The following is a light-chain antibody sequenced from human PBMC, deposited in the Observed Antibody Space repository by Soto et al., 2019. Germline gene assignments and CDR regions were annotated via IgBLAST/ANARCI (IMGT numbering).Light chain of an antibody. CDR2: GAS. V-gene: IGKV3-20*01. Sequence: ERVLTQSPGTLSLSPGERAILSCGASQSVSRDFLAWYQQRPGQAPRLLIYGASFRATGTPDRFIGSGSGTAFTLTITRLEPEDFAVYYCQQYGRSVWTFGQGTKVEIK. J-gene: IGKJ1*01. CDR1: QSVSRDF. CDR3: QQYGRSVWT.